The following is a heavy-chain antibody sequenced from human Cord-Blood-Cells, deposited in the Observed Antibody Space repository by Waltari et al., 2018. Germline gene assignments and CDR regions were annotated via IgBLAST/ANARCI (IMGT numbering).Heavy chain of an antibody. CDR2: VYSGGSR. CDR1: GFTVSSNY. D-gene: IGHD6-6*01. J-gene: IGHJ2*01. V-gene: IGHV3-53*02. CDR3: ARAVASSSYSGYFDR. Sequence: EVQLVETGGGLIQPGGSLRLSCAASGFTVSSNYISWVRQAPGKGLEWVAGVYSGGSRYYADSVKGRFTISRDNSKNTLYLEMNSLRAEDTAVYYCARAVASSSYSGYFDRWGGGTLVTVAS.